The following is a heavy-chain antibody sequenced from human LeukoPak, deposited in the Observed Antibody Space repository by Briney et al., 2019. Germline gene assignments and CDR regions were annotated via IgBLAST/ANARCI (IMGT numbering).Heavy chain of an antibody. V-gene: IGHV3-48*04. Sequence: GGSLRLSCAASGFTFSSYSMNWVRQAPGKGLEWGSYISGSSSTIYYADSVKGRFTISRDNAKSSLYLQMNSLRAGDTAVYYCARDKGDYDSSGSLFVFGGQGTLVTVSS. D-gene: IGHD3-16*01. CDR2: ISGSSSTI. CDR3: ARDKGDYDSSGSLFVF. CDR1: GFTFSSYS. J-gene: IGHJ4*02.